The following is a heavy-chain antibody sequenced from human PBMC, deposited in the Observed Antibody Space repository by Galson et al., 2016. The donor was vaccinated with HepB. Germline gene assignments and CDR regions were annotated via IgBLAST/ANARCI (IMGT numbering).Heavy chain of an antibody. Sequence: SVKVSCKAFGDSITSYAISWVRQAPGQGLEWMGGIIPIYDATNYAQKFQGRVIITADEVTSTAYMELSSLISEDTAVYYCARGPRSWQLPPLYYHGVDVWGQGTTVIVSS. CDR1: GDSITSYA. V-gene: IGHV1-69*13. CDR3: ARGPRSWQLPPLYYHGVDV. J-gene: IGHJ6*02. D-gene: IGHD3-10*01. CDR2: IIPIYDAT.